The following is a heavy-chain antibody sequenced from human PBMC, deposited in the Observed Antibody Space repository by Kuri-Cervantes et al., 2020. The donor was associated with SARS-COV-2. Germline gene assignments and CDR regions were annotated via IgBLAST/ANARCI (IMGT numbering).Heavy chain of an antibody. CDR3: ASVSTMGVSLD. D-gene: IGHD5-24*01. CDR1: RFTFRNYA. V-gene: IGHV3-23*01. CDR2: IDDSGVNT. Sequence: GESLKISCAASRFTFRNYALNWVRQAPGRGLEWVSIIDDSGVNTYYADSVKGRFTISRDNSKNTLYLQMNNLRADDTAVYYCASVSTMGVSLDWGQGTLVTVSS. J-gene: IGHJ4*02.